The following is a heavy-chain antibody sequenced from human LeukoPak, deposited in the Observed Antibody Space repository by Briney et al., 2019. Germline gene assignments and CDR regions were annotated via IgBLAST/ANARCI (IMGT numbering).Heavy chain of an antibody. D-gene: IGHD3-3*01. Sequence: GGSLRLSCAASGFTVSSNYMSWVRQAPGKGLEWVSVIYSGGSTYYADSVKGRFTISRDNSKNTLYLQMSSLRAEDTAVYYCVKAYYDFWSAYANWFDPWGQGTLVTVSS. V-gene: IGHV3-53*05. CDR2: IYSGGST. CDR3: VKAYYDFWSAYANWFDP. CDR1: GFTVSSNY. J-gene: IGHJ5*02.